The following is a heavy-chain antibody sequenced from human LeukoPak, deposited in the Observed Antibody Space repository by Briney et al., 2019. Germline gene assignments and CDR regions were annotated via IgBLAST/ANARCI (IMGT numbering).Heavy chain of an antibody. J-gene: IGHJ4*02. V-gene: IGHV3-66*02. D-gene: IGHD3-10*01. CDR3: ARGLYDSGTYYPFYFDS. CDR2: IYSSGRT. CDR1: GFTVSSNY. Sequence: GGSLRLSGAASGFTVSSNYMNWVRQAPGKGLEWISVIYSSGRTYYADAVKGRSTISTDKSKNTLSLQMNSLRADDTAVYYCARGLYDSGTYYPFYFDSWGQGTLVSVSS.